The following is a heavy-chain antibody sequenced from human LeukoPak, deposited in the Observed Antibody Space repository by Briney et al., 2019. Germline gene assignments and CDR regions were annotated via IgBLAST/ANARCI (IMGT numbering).Heavy chain of an antibody. CDR3: ARQPPYDILTGYSIDDY. V-gene: IGHV4-38-2*02. J-gene: IGHJ4*02. CDR1: GYSISSGYY. D-gene: IGHD3-9*01. CDR2: IYHSGST. Sequence: SETLSLTCTVSGYSISSGYYWGWIRQPPGKGLEWIGSIYHSGSTYYNPSLKSRVTISVDTSKNQFSLKLSSVTAADTAVYYCARQPPYDILTGYSIDDYWGQGTLVTVSS.